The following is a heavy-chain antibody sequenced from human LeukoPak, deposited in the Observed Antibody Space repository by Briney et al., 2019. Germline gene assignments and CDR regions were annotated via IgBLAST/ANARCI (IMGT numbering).Heavy chain of an antibody. V-gene: IGHV3-23*01. CDR1: GFTFSRSA. CDR3: VKGRISEDGLDF. Sequence: SGGSLRLSCAASGFTFSRSAMTWVRQTPGKGLDWVSSISSSGNTYYADSVKGRFTISRDNSKNMLYLQMNGLRAEDTAVYYCVKGRISEDGLDFWGQGTLVTVSS. J-gene: IGHJ4*02. D-gene: IGHD6-13*01. CDR2: ISSSGNT.